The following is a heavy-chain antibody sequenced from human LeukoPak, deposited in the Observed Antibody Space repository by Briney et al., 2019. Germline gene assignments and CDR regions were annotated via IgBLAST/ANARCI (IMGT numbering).Heavy chain of an antibody. CDR1: GGSIRSSSYY. CDR3: VRKGDGYNSGYFDL. Sequence: SETLSLTCTVSGGSIRSSSYYWGWIRHPPGKGLEWVGSIFYSGSTYYNPSLKSRVTISVDTSKNQFSLKLSSVTAADTAVYYCVRKGDGYNSGYFDLWGRGTLVTVSS. CDR2: IFYSGST. D-gene: IGHD5-24*01. V-gene: IGHV4-39*01. J-gene: IGHJ2*01.